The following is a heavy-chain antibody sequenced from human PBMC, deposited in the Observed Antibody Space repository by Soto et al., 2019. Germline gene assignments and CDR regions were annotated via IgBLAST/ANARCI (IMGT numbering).Heavy chain of an antibody. CDR1: GFVFSSYA. CDR3: AKGCIAARPTSSYYYYGMDV. D-gene: IGHD6-6*01. CDR2: ISGSGGST. Sequence: EVQLLESGGGLEQPGGSLRLSCAASGFVFSSYAMSWVRQAPGKGLEWVSSISGSGGSTYYADSVKGRFTISRDNSKNTLYLQMNSLRAEDTAVYYCAKGCIAARPTSSYYYYGMDVWGQGTTVTVSS. V-gene: IGHV3-23*01. J-gene: IGHJ6*02.